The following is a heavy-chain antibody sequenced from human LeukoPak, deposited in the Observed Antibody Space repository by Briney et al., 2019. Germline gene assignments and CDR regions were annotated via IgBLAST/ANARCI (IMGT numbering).Heavy chain of an antibody. V-gene: IGHV4-59*12. CDR3: AREVAVAAGAWYYFDY. CDR2: IHYSGST. D-gene: IGHD6-19*01. Sequence: KPSETLSLTCTVSGGSITNYYWTWIRQPPGKGLEWIGYIHYSGSTNYNPSLKSRVTISVDTSKNQFSLKLSSVTAADTAVYYCAREVAVAAGAWYYFDYWGQGTLVTVSS. CDR1: GGSITNYY. J-gene: IGHJ4*02.